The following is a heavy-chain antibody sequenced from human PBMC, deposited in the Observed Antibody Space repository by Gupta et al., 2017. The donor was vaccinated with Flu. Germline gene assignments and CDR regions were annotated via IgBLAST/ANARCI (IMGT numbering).Heavy chain of an antibody. CDR3: ARSRGYCSGGSCYSYYFDY. CDR2: IFYSGNT. V-gene: IGHV4-31*03. J-gene: IGHJ4*02. CDR1: GGSITSGGYY. D-gene: IGHD2-15*01. Sequence: QVQLQESGPGLVKASQTLSLTCTVSGGSITSGGYYWSWIRRHPGKGLEWIGYIFYSGNTYYNPSLQGRVTISVDTSMNQFSLKLNSVTAADTADYYCARSRGYCSGGSCYSYYFDYWGQGTLATVSS.